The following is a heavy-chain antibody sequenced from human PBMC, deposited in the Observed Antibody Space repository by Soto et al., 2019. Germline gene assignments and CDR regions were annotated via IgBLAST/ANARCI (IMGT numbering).Heavy chain of an antibody. Sequence: PSETLSLTCNVSGGSISKFYWAWIRKTAGNGLEWMGRVYATGTTDYNPSLRSRVAMSVDISKKTFSLRLRSVTGADSGVYYCVRDGSKSLRDCFDPWGQGILVTVSS. V-gene: IGHV4-4*07. CDR3: VRDGSKSLRDCFDP. CDR1: GGSISKFY. CDR2: VYATGTT. J-gene: IGHJ5*02.